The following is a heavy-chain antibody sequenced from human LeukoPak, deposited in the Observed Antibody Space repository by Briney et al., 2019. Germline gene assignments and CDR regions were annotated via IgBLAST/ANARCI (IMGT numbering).Heavy chain of an antibody. J-gene: IGHJ4*02. Sequence: GGSLRLSCAASGFTFSSYAMHWVRQAPGKGLEGAAVISYDGSNKYYADSVKGRFTISRDNSKNTLYLQMNSLRAEDTAVYYCARSIAAAGPFDYWGQGTLVTVSS. CDR2: ISYDGSNK. CDR3: ARSIAAAGPFDY. V-gene: IGHV3-30*04. D-gene: IGHD6-13*01. CDR1: GFTFSSYA.